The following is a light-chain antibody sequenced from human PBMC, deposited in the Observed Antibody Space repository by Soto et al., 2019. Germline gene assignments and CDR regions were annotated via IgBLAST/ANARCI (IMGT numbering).Light chain of an antibody. V-gene: IGKV3-15*01. CDR2: GAS. CDR3: LQYNNWPFT. CDR1: QSVSSN. Sequence: EIVMTQSPATLSVSPGERATLSCRASQSVSSNLAWYQQKPSQAPRLLIYGASTRATGIPARFSGSGSGTEFTLTISILQSEDFAVYYCLQYNNWPFTFGPGTKVDIK. J-gene: IGKJ3*01.